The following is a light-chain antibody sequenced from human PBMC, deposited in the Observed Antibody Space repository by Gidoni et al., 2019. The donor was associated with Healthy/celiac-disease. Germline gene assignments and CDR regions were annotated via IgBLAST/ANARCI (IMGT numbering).Light chain of an antibody. CDR2: DVS. Sequence: QSALTQPASVSGSPGQSITISCTGTSSDVGGYNYVSWYQQHPGKAPKLTIYDVSNRPSGVSKRFSGSKSGNTASLTISGLQAEDEADYYCSSYTSSSKGVFGTGTKVTVL. CDR1: SSDVGGYNY. CDR3: SSYTSSSKGV. J-gene: IGLJ1*01. V-gene: IGLV2-14*03.